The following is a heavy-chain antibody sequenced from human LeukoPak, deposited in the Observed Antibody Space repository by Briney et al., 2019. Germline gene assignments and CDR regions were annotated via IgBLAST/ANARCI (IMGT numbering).Heavy chain of an antibody. CDR2: ISSSGGST. J-gene: IGHJ4*02. Sequence: GGSLRLSCAASGFTVSTYAMSWVREAPGGGLEWVSAISSSGGSTYYADSVKGRFTISRDNSKNTLYLQMNSLRAEDTAVYYCAKDLAIFGVVINGVDYWGQGTLVTVSS. V-gene: IGHV3-23*01. CDR3: AKDLAIFGVVINGVDY. D-gene: IGHD3-3*01. CDR1: GFTVSTYA.